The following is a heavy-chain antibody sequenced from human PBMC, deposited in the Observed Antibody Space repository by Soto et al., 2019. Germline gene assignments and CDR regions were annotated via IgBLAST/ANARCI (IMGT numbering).Heavy chain of an antibody. V-gene: IGHV6-1*01. CDR3: VRMIFGSGSIY. D-gene: IGHD6-19*01. Sequence: QAQLQQSGPGPVTPSQTLSVTCAISGDSVSSNSAALNWIRQSPSLGLEWLGRTYYRSKWYNDYAVSVKSRITINPDTSKTQYSLQLGSVTSEDTAGYYCVRMIFGSGSIYWGQGPVVTVSS. J-gene: IGHJ4*02. CDR2: TYYRSKWYN. CDR1: GDSVSSNSAA.